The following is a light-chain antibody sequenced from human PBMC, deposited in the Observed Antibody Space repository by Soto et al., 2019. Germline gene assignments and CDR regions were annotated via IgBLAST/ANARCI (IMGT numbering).Light chain of an antibody. V-gene: IGLV2-14*01. CDR2: EVS. J-gene: IGLJ2*01. CDR1: SSDVGGYNY. Sequence: QSVLTQPASVSGSPGQSITISCTGTSSDVGGYNYVSWYQQHPGKAPKLMIYEVSNRPSGVSNRFSGSKSGNTASLTISGLQAEDEVDYYCSSYTSSSTPVVFGGGTQLTVL. CDR3: SSYTSSSTPVV.